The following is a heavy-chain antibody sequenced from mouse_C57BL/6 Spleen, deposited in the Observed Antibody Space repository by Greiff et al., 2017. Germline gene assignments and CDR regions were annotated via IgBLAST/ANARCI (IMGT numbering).Heavy chain of an antibody. CDR3: ARIGTTVVDY. V-gene: IGHV1-19*01. CDR1: GYTFTDYY. Sequence: VHVKQSGPVLVKPGASVKLSCKASGYTFTDYYMNWVKQSHGKSLEWIGFINPYNGGTSYNQKFKGKATLTVDKSSSTAYMELNSLTSEDSAVYNCARIGTTVVDYWGQGTTLTVSS. CDR2: INPYNGGT. D-gene: IGHD1-1*01. J-gene: IGHJ2*01.